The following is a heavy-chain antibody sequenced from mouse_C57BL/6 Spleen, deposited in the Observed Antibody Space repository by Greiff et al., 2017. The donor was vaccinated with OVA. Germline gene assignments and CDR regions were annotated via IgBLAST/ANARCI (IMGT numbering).Heavy chain of an antibody. D-gene: IGHD3-1*01. J-gene: IGHJ1*03. V-gene: IGHV2-2*01. CDR2: IWSGGST. CDR3: ARGALRYWYFDV. Sequence: VQLQQSGPGLVQPSQSLSITCTVSGFSLTSYGVHWVRQSPGKGLEWLGVIWSGGSTDYNAAFISRLSISKDNSKSQVFFKMNSLQADDTAIYYCARGALRYWYFDVWGTGTTVTVSS. CDR1: GFSLTSYG.